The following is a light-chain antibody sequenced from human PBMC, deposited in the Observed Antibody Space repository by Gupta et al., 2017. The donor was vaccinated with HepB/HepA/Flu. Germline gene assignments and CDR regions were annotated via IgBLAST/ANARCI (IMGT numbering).Light chain of an antibody. CDR2: ESD. Sequence: QSVLPQPPSVSAAPGQKVTISCSGGISNIGNNHVSWYQQLPGTAPKLLIYESDKRPSGISDRFSASKSGTSATLDFTVLQTGDEADYYCGTRDSSRSGGVFGGGTKLTVL. J-gene: IGLJ2*01. CDR3: GTRDSSRSGGV. CDR1: ISNIGNNH. V-gene: IGLV1-51*02.